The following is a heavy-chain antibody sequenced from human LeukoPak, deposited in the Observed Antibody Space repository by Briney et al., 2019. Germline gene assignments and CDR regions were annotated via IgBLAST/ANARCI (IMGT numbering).Heavy chain of an antibody. D-gene: IGHD6-19*01. J-gene: IGHJ4*02. CDR1: GFTFSNYW. CDR2: IKQDGSEK. CDR3: ARVQGSSGPGIFEY. Sequence: PGGSLRLSCAASGFTFSNYWMSWVRQAPGKGLEWVANIKQDGSEKFYVDSVKGRLTISRDNAKNSLYLQINSLRVEDTAVYYCARVQGSSGPGIFEYWGQGTLVTVSS. V-gene: IGHV3-7*01.